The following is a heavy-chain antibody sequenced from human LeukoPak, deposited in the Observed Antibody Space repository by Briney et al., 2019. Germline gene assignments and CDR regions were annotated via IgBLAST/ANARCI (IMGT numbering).Heavy chain of an antibody. J-gene: IGHJ6*02. CDR3: ARCRYSGSGPAREARGTIQHYYGMDV. V-gene: IGHV3-21*01. CDR1: GFTFSSYS. Sequence: PGGSLRLSCAASGFTFSSYSMNWVRQAPGKGLEWVSSISSSSSYIYYADSVKGRFTISRDNAKNSLYLQMNSLRAEDTAVYYCARCRYSGSGPAREARGTIQHYYGMDVWGQGTTVTVSS. D-gene: IGHD5-18*01. CDR2: ISSSSSYI.